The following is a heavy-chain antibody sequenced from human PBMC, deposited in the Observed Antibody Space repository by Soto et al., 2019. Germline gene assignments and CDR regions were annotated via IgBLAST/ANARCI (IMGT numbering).Heavy chain of an antibody. CDR1: GGSISSGGYY. V-gene: IGHV4-31*03. J-gene: IGHJ5*02. Sequence: SETLSLTCTVSGGSISSGGYYLRWIRQHPGKGLEWIGYIYYSGSTYYNPSLKSRVTISVDTSKNQFSLKLSSVTAADTAVYYCARRSIARVTNWFDPWGQGTPVTVSS. CDR2: IYYSGST. CDR3: ARRSIARVTNWFDP. D-gene: IGHD2-21*02.